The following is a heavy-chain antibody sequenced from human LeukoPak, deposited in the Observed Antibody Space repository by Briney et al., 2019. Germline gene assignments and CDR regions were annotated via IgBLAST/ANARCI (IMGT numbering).Heavy chain of an antibody. CDR1: GYTLTELS. D-gene: IGHD6-19*01. CDR2: FDPEDGET. Sequence: ASVKVSCKVSGYTLTELSMHWVRQAPGKGLEWMGGFDPEDGETIYAQKFQGRVTMTEDTSTDTAYMELSGLRSEDTAVYYCATVRRVAGRSGMDVWGQGTTVTVSS. J-gene: IGHJ6*02. V-gene: IGHV1-24*01. CDR3: ATVRRVAGRSGMDV.